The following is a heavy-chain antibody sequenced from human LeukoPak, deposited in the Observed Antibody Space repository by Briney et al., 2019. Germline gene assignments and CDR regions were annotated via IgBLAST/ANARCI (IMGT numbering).Heavy chain of an antibody. CDR1: GFTFSSYA. V-gene: IGHV3-23*01. D-gene: IGHD3-9*01. CDR3: AKESDDILTTYYSANSFDY. CDR2: ISGSGGTT. J-gene: IGHJ4*02. Sequence: AGGSLRLSCAASGFTFSSYAMSWVRQAPGRGLEWVSAISGSGGTTYYADSVKGRFTISRDNSKNTLYLQMNILRAEDTAVYYCAKESDDILTTYYSANSFDYWGQGTLVTVSS.